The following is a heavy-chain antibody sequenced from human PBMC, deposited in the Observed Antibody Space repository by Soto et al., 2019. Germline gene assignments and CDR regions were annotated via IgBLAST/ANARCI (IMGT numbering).Heavy chain of an antibody. CDR2: INHSGST. Sequence: PXATLSLTFAVYGGSFSGYYWSWIRQPPGKGLEWIGEINHSGSTNYNPSLKSRVTISVDTSKNQFSLKLSSVTAADTAVYYCARVHNWNYQSGYYYYGMDVWGQGTTVTVSS. CDR3: ARVHNWNYQSGYYYYGMDV. CDR1: GGSFSGYY. V-gene: IGHV4-34*01. D-gene: IGHD1-7*01. J-gene: IGHJ6*02.